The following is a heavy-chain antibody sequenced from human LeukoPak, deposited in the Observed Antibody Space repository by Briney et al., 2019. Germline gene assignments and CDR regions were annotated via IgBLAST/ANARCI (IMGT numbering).Heavy chain of an antibody. CDR1: GFTFSSYA. CDR2: ISYDGSNK. D-gene: IGHD5-18*01. V-gene: IGHV3-30-3*01. J-gene: IGHJ5*02. CDR3: ASGGDSS. Sequence: GGSLRLSCAASGFTFSSYAMHWVRQAPGKGLEWVAVISYDGSNKYYADSVEGRFTISRDNSKNTLYLQMNSLRAEVTAVYYCASGGDSSWGQGTLVTVSS.